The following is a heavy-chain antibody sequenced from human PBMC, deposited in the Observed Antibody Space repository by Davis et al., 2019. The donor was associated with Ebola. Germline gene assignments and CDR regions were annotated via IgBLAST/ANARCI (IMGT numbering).Heavy chain of an antibody. CDR3: ARARVLEWFEYYYYMDV. J-gene: IGHJ6*03. Sequence: PSETLSLTCAVYGGSFSGYYWSWIRQPPGKGLEWIGEINHSGSTNYNPSLKSRVTISVDTSKNQFSLKLSSVTAADTAVYYCARARVLEWFEYYYYMDVWGKGTTVTVSS. CDR1: GGSFSGYY. CDR2: INHSGST. V-gene: IGHV4-34*01. D-gene: IGHD3-3*01.